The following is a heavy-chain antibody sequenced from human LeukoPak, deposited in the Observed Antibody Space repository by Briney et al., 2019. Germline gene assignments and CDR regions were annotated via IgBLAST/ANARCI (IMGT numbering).Heavy chain of an antibody. CDR2: IYPGDSDT. D-gene: IGHD2-2*03. CDR3: ARMDAYYYYMDV. Sequence: GESLKISCKGTGYRFISYWIGWVRQMPGKGLEWMGIIYPGDSDTRYSPSLQGQVTISADKSISTAYLQWSSLKASDTAMYYCARMDAYYYYMDVWGKGTTVTVSS. CDR1: GYRFISYW. V-gene: IGHV5-51*01. J-gene: IGHJ6*03.